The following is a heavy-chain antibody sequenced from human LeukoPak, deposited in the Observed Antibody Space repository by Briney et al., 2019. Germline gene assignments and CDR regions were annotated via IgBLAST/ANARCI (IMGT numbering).Heavy chain of an antibody. D-gene: IGHD3-10*01. J-gene: IGHJ4*02. Sequence: GGSLRLSCAASGFTFRNYWMQWVRQAPGKGLVWVSHITRDGTTRTYADSVKGRLTISRDNAKNTLYLQMNSLRAEDTAVYYCVRDNYGVDYWGQGTLVTVSS. CDR1: GFTFRNYW. V-gene: IGHV3-74*01. CDR3: VRDNYGVDY. CDR2: ITRDGTTR.